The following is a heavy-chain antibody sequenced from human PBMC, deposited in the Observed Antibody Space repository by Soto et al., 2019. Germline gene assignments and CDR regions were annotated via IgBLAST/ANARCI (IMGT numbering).Heavy chain of an antibody. V-gene: IGHV4-39*01. CDR2: IYYTGSA. Sequence: QLQVQESGPGLVKPSETLSLTCTVSGGSISSDFHFWGWIRQPPGKGLEWIGSIYYTGSAYYNPSLKSRVTISVDASKNQFSLKVNSVTAADTAVYHCARMTPHNWFDPWGQGTLATVSS. J-gene: IGHJ5*02. CDR3: ARMTPHNWFDP. CDR1: GGSISSDFHF.